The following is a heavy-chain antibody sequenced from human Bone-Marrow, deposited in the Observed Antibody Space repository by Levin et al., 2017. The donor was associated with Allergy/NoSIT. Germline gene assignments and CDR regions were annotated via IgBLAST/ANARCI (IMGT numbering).Heavy chain of an antibody. J-gene: IGHJ5*02. Sequence: SETLSLTCTVSGGSISSYYWSWIRQPPGKGLEWIGYIYYSGSTNYNPSLKSRVTISVDTSKNQFSLKLSSVTAADTAVYYCARASWNHWADWFDPWGQGTLVTVSS. CDR2: IYYSGST. CDR1: GGSISSYY. CDR3: ARASWNHWADWFDP. D-gene: IGHD1-14*01. V-gene: IGHV4-59*01.